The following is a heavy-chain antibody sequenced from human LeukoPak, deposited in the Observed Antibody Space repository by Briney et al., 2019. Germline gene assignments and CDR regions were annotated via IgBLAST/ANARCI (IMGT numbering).Heavy chain of an antibody. V-gene: IGHV4-39*01. CDR1: GASIRGSNFY. J-gene: IGHJ3*02. CDR2: VYYNGNT. CDR3: ARAVQLWFPDGAFDI. Sequence: SETLSLTCSVSGASIRGSNFYWGWIRQPPGKGLEWIGNVYYNGNTYYNSSLRSRVTISVDTSNNQVSLNLRSVTAADTGIYYCARAVQLWFPDGAFDIWGQGTMVTVSS. D-gene: IGHD1-1*01.